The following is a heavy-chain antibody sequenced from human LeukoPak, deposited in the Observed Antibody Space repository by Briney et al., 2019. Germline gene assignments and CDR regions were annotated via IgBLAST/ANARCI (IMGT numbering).Heavy chain of an antibody. CDR2: IYYSGST. CDR1: GASVSNTNYN. D-gene: IGHD3-16*02. J-gene: IGHJ6*02. Sequence: SETLSLTCIVSGASVSNTNYNWGWIRQPPGKGLEWIGSIYYSGSTNYNPSLKSRVTISVDTSKNQFSLKLSSVTAADTAVYYCARDSPLRLGELSRLRSRDYYYYGMDVWGQGTTVTVSS. V-gene: IGHV4-39*07. CDR3: ARDSPLRLGELSRLRSRDYYYYGMDV.